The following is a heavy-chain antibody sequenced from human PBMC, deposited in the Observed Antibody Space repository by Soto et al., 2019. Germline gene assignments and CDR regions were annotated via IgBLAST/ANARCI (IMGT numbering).Heavy chain of an antibody. CDR3: ARDRXLNYYDSSALSPYYFDY. V-gene: IGHV3-30-3*01. CDR2: ISYDGSNK. Sequence: GGSLRLSCAASGFTFSSYAMHWVRQAPGKGLEWVAVISYDGSNKYYADSVKGRFTISRDNSKNTLYLQMNSLRAEDTAVYYCARDRXLNYYDSSALSPYYFDYWGRGTLVTVSS. J-gene: IGHJ4*02. CDR1: GFTFSSYA. D-gene: IGHD3-22*01.